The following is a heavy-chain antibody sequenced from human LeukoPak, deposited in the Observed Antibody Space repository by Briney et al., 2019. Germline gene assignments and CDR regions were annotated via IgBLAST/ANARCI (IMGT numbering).Heavy chain of an antibody. J-gene: IGHJ6*02. CDR2: INAGNGNT. V-gene: IGHV1-3*01. CDR1: GYTFSTYA. CDR3: ASPYPGIAAAGNSYYYGMDV. Sequence: ASVKVSCKTSGYTFSTYAIHWVRQALGQRPEWMGWINAGNGNTKYSEKFQGRVTITRDTSASTAYMEVSSLRFEDTAVYYCASPYPGIAAAGNSYYYGMDVWGQGTTVTVSS. D-gene: IGHD6-13*01.